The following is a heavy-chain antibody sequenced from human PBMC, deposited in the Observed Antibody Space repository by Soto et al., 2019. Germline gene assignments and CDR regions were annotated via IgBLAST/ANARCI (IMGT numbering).Heavy chain of an antibody. Sequence: QAQLVQSGAEVKKPGASVKVSCKASGYHFMNYGISWVRQAPGQGLEWMGWISVHNDDTNYAQRFQGRMSLTTDISTSTVYMELRSLRSDDTAVYFCGRGFGELEYYYGMDVWGQGTTVTVSS. CDR2: ISVHNDDT. D-gene: IGHD3-10*01. V-gene: IGHV1-18*01. CDR3: GRGFGELEYYYGMDV. CDR1: GYHFMNYG. J-gene: IGHJ6*02.